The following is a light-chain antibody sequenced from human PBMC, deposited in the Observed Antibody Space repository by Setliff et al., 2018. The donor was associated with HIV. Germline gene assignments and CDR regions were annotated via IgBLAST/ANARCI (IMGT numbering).Light chain of an antibody. CDR3: NSYTSSSTLYV. J-gene: IGLJ1*01. Sequence: QSALTQPRSVSGSPGQSVTISCTGTSSDVGGHNYVSWYQQHPGKVPKLIIYDVSERPSGVPDRFSGSKSGNTASLTISGLQAEDEADYFCNSYTSSSTLYVFGTGTKVT. CDR2: DVS. CDR1: SSDVGGHNY. V-gene: IGLV2-11*01.